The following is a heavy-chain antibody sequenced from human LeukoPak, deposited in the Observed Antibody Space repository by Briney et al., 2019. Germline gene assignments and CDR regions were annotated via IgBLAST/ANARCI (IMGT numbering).Heavy chain of an antibody. CDR1: GGSFSGYY. CDR2: INHSGST. J-gene: IGHJ5*02. D-gene: IGHD3-10*02. V-gene: IGHV4-34*01. Sequence: SETLSLTCAVYGGSFSGYYWSWIRQPPGEGLEWIGEINHSGSTNYNPSLKSRVTISVDTSKNQFSLKLSSVTAADTAVYYCARGKSGLFGELLRGSWFDPWGQGTLVTVSS. CDR3: ARGKSGLFGELLRGSWFDP.